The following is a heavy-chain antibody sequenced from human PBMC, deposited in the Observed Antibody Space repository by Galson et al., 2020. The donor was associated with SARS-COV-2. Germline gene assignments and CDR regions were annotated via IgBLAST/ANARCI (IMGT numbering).Heavy chain of an antibody. CDR3: ARVPAAATLLDY. Sequence: GESLKISCKGSGSSFTSYWIGWLRPMPGKGLEWMGINYPGDYDTRYSPSFQGQVTISADKSISTAYLQWSSLKASDTAMYYCARVPAAATLLDYWGQGTLVTVSS. D-gene: IGHD2-2*01. CDR1: GSSFTSYW. CDR2: NYPGDYDT. J-gene: IGHJ4*02. V-gene: IGHV5-51*01.